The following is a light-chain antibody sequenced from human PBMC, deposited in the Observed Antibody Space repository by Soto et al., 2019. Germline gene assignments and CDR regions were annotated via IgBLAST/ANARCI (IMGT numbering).Light chain of an antibody. CDR2: DAS. Sequence: EIVLTQSPATLSLSPGERATLSCRASQSVSSYLAWYQQKPGQAPRLLIYDASNRATGIPARFSGSGSGTDFTLTISSLEPEDFAVYYGQHRSNWSYTFGQGTKLESK. J-gene: IGKJ2*01. V-gene: IGKV3-11*01. CDR3: QHRSNWSYT. CDR1: QSVSSY.